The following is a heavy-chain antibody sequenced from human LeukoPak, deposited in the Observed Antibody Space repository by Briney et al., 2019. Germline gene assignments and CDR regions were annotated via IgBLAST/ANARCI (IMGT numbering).Heavy chain of an antibody. Sequence: PGGSLRLSCAASGSTFSSYGMHWVRQAPGKGLEWVAVIWYDGSNKYYADSVKGRFTISRDNSKNTLYLQMNSLRAEDTAVYYCAREPESRYDFWSGYSHTIYGMDVWGQGTTVTVSS. CDR2: IWYDGSNK. D-gene: IGHD3-3*01. V-gene: IGHV3-33*01. J-gene: IGHJ6*02. CDR1: GSTFSSYG. CDR3: AREPESRYDFWSGYSHTIYGMDV.